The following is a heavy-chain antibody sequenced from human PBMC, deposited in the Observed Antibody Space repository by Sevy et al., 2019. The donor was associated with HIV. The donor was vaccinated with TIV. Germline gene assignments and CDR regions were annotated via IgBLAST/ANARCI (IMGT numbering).Heavy chain of an antibody. CDR3: AKGYCSGGSCPRDYYYYGMDV. J-gene: IGHJ6*02. D-gene: IGHD2-15*01. V-gene: IGHV3-23*01. CDR1: GFTFSSYA. CDR2: ISSSGRYT. Sequence: GGSLRLSCAASGFTFSSYAMSWVRQAPGKGLEWVSSISSSGRYTYYADSVEGRFTISRDKSKNSLFVQMNSLRAEDTAVYYCAKGYCSGGSCPRDYYYYGMDVWGQGTTVTVSS.